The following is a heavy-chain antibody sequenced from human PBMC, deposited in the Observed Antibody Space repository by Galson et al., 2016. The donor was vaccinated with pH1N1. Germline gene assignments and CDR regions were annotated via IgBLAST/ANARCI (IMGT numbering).Heavy chain of an antibody. Sequence: QSGAEVKKPGESLKISCKGSGHKFTSSWIGWVRQMPGKGLEWMGIIYLGGSLIRYRPSFQGQVTTSADKSVNIVYLEWGSLKASDTAMDYFARQNDYGDYRGDAFDIWGQGTMVTVSS. CDR1: GHKFTSSW. CDR3: ARQNDYGDYRGDAFDI. D-gene: IGHD4-17*01. CDR2: IYLGGSLI. J-gene: IGHJ3*02. V-gene: IGHV5-51*01.